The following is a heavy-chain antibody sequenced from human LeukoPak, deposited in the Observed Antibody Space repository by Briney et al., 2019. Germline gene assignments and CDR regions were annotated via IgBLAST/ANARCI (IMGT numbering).Heavy chain of an antibody. J-gene: IGHJ4*02. CDR2: IYSSGST. D-gene: IGHD5-12*01. Sequence: PSQTLSLTCTVSGGSISSGDYYWSWIRQPPGKGLEWIGYIYSSGSTYYNPSLKSRVTISVDTSKNQFSLKLSSVTAADTAVYYCAREEGATHYFDYWGQGTLVTVSS. CDR1: GGSISSGDYY. V-gene: IGHV4-30-4*01. CDR3: AREEGATHYFDY.